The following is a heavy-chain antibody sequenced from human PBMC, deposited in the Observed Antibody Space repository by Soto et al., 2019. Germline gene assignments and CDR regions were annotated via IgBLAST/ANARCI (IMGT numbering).Heavy chain of an antibody. Sequence: GGSLRLSCAASGFDFSTHVVHWVRQAPGQGLEWVAVISYDGYNAYYADSVKGRFTISKDNSRNTLFLQMDNLRSDDTAVYFCARDGGFSYGLRFLESPWGQGTLVTVSS. V-gene: IGHV3-30-3*01. CDR1: GFDFSTHV. D-gene: IGHD3-3*01. J-gene: IGHJ5*02. CDR3: ARDGGFSYGLRFLESP. CDR2: ISYDGYNA.